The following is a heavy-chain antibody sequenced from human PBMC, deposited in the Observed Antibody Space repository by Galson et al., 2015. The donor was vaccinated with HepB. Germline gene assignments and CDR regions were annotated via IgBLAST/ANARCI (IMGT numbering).Heavy chain of an antibody. CDR3: ARDGTIFGVDEPHFDY. J-gene: IGHJ4*02. V-gene: IGHV1-69*13. Sequence: SVKVSCKASGGTFSSYAISWVRQAPGQGLEWMGGIIPIFGTANYAQKFQGRVTITADESTSTAYMELRSLRSDDTAVYYCARDGTIFGVDEPHFDYWGQGTLVTVSS. D-gene: IGHD3-3*01. CDR2: IIPIFGTA. CDR1: GGTFSSYA.